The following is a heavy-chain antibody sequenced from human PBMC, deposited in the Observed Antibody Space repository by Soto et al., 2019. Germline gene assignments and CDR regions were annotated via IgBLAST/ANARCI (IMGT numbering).Heavy chain of an antibody. J-gene: IGHJ6*02. V-gene: IGHV3-7*03. CDR3: ARASYYYYYGMDV. CDR1: GFTFSSYW. CDR2: IKQDGSEK. Sequence: GGSLRLSCAASGFTFSSYWMSWVRQAPGKGLEWVANIKQDGSEKYYVDSVKGRFTIPRDNAKNSLHLQMNSLRAEDTAVYYCARASYYYYYGMDVWGQGTTVTVSS.